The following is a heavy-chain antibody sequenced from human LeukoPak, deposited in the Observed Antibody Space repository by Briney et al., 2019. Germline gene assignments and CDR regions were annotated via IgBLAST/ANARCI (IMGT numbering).Heavy chain of an antibody. V-gene: IGHV3-30*18. J-gene: IGHJ4*02. CDR3: AKDLPGLY. Sequence: GGSLRLSCAASGFTFSSYGMHWVRQAPGKGLEWVAVISYDGSNEYYADSVKGRFTISRDNSKNTLYLQMNSLRAEDTAVYYCAKDLPGLYWGQGTLVTVSS. CDR1: GFTFSSYG. CDR2: ISYDGSNE.